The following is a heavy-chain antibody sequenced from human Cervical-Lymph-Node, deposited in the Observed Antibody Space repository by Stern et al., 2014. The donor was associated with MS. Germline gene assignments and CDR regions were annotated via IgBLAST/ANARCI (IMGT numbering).Heavy chain of an antibody. CDR1: SGSIRSGGYD. J-gene: IGHJ6*02. CDR3: AREHYYGAGSQHGMDV. V-gene: IGHV4-31*03. Sequence: QLQLVQSGPGLVKPSQTLSLTCTVSSGSIRSGGYDWAWIRQYPRRGLEWIGYIFSSGSTFYNPSLKSRVTISLDTSKNQFFLRLTSVTAADTAVYYCAREHYYGAGSQHGMDVWGQGTTVTVSS. D-gene: IGHD3-10*01. CDR2: IFSSGST.